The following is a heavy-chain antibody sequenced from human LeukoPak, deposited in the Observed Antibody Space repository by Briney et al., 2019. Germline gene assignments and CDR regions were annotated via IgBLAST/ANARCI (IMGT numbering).Heavy chain of an antibody. CDR1: GGSFSGYY. CDR3: ARAMALDAFDI. V-gene: IGHV4-34*01. CDR2: INHSGST. J-gene: IGHJ3*02. D-gene: IGHD3-10*01. Sequence: PSETLSLTCAVYGGSFSGYYWSWIRQPPGKGLEWIGEINHSGSTNYNPSLKSRVTMSVDTSKNQFSLKLSSVTAADTAVYYCARAMALDAFDIWGQGTMVTVSS.